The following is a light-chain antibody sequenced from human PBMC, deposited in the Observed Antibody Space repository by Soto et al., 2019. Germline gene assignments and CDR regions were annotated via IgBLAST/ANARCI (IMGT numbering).Light chain of an antibody. Sequence: DIQMTQSPSTLSASVGDGVTITCRASQSIGSWLAWYQQKPGKAPKLLIYKATNLQSGVPSRFSGSVSGTDFSLTISSLQPVDSAPYFGQQYNDLQYTFGPGTKREI. CDR3: QQYNDLQYT. CDR1: QSIGSW. V-gene: IGKV1-5*03. CDR2: KAT. J-gene: IGKJ2*01.